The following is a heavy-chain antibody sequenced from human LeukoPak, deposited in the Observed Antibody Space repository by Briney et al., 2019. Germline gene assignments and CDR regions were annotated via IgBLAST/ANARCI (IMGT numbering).Heavy chain of an antibody. J-gene: IGHJ6*03. Sequence: GGSLRLSCAASGFTFSSYSINWVRQAPGKGLEWVALISYDGSIKYYADSVKGRFNISRDNSKNTLYLQMNSLRAEDTAVYYCAKDGEYSSSWYDIPNPYYYYYMDVWGKGTTVTVSS. CDR1: GFTFSSYS. D-gene: IGHD6-13*01. CDR2: ISYDGSIK. CDR3: AKDGEYSSSWYDIPNPYYYYYMDV. V-gene: IGHV3-30*18.